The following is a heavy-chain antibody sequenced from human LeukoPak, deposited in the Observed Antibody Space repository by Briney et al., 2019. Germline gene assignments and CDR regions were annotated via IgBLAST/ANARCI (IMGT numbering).Heavy chain of an antibody. Sequence: ASVKVSCKASGYTFTSYGISWVRQAPGQGLEWMGWISAYNGNTNYAQKLQGRVTMTTDTSTSTAYMELRSLRSDDTAVYYCARDRGTVGRYYYYYMDVWGKGTTVTISS. D-gene: IGHD4-23*01. J-gene: IGHJ6*03. CDR2: ISAYNGNT. CDR3: ARDRGTVGRYYYYYMDV. V-gene: IGHV1-18*01. CDR1: GYTFTSYG.